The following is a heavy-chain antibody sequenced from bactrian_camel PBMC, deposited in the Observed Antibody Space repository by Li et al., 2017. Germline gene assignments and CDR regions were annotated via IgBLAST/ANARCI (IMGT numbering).Heavy chain of an antibody. CDR3: ATNGGKY. Sequence: VQLVESGGGLVQVGGSLRLSCAASGFTFSSYYMTWVRQVPGKGLEWVSLIESGSGRTHYADSVKGRFTISRDNAKNTLYLQLNSLKTEDTALYYCATNGGKYWGQGTQVTVS. CDR1: GFTFSSYY. CDR2: IESGSGRT. V-gene: IGHV3S40*01. J-gene: IGHJ4*01.